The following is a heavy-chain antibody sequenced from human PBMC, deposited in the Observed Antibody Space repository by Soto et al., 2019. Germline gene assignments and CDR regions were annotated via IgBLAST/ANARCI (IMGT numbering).Heavy chain of an antibody. J-gene: IGHJ4*02. CDR2: IYPGDSDT. V-gene: IGHV5-51*01. CDR1: GYSFTSYW. Sequence: GESLKISCKGSGYSFTSYWIGWVRQVPGKGLEWMGIIYPGDSDTRYSPSFQGQVTISADKSISTAYLQWSSLKASDTAMYYCARSPPEGGYSYGYLYYWGQGTLVTVSS. D-gene: IGHD5-18*01. CDR3: ARSPPEGGYSYGYLYY.